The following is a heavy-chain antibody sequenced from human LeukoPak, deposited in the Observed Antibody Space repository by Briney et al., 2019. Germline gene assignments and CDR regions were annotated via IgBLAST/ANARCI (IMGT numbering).Heavy chain of an antibody. CDR1: GHTFSDYY. J-gene: IGHJ4*02. V-gene: IGHV1-2*02. CDR3: AREIHKPDNGEYHGNFDF. CDR2: INPKSGVT. Sequence: GASVKVSCKSSGHTFSDYYIHWVRQAPGQGLEWMGWINPKSGVTNYGQKFQGRVTMIRDTSISTAYMDLSSLRSNDTAVYYCAREIHKPDNGEYHGNFDFWGQGTLVTVSS. D-gene: IGHD4-17*01.